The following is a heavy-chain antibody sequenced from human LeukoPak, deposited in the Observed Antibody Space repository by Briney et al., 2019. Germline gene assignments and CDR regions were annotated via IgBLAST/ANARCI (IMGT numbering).Heavy chain of an antibody. CDR3: ARSGYYDSSDYFDY. V-gene: IGHV4-38-2*02. D-gene: IGHD3-22*01. J-gene: IGHJ4*02. CDR2: MYHSGST. Sequence: PSETLSLTCTVSGYSISSGYDWGWIRQPPGKGLEWIGSMYHSGSTNYNPSLKSRVTISVDTSKNQFFLKLSSVTAADTAVYYCARSGYYDSSDYFDYWGQGTLVTVSS. CDR1: GYSISSGYD.